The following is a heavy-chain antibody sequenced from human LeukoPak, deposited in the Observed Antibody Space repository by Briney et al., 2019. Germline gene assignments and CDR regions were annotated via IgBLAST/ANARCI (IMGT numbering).Heavy chain of an antibody. CDR3: ARDSSFQPNLRFDY. CDR2: ISSSSSTI. Sequence: PGGSLRLSCAASGFTFSSYSMNWVRKAPGKGLEWVSYISSSSSTIYYADSVKGRFAISRDNAKNSLYLQMNSLRDEDTAVYYCARDSSFQPNLRFDYWGQGTLVTVSS. CDR1: GFTFSSYS. J-gene: IGHJ4*02. V-gene: IGHV3-48*02. D-gene: IGHD1-14*01.